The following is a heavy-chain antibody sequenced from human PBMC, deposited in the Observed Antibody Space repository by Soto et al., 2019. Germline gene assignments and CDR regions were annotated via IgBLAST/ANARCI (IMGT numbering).Heavy chain of an antibody. CDR1: GGTFSSYT. V-gene: IGHV1-69*02. Sequence: QVQLVQSGAEVKKPGSSVKVSCKASGGTFSSYTISWVRQAPGQGLEWMGRIIPILGIANYAQKFQGRVTITEDKSKSKAHMELSSLRSEDTAVYYCARSTGEPGGWYFDLWGRGTLVTVSS. CDR2: IIPILGIA. D-gene: IGHD7-27*01. J-gene: IGHJ2*01. CDR3: ARSTGEPGGWYFDL.